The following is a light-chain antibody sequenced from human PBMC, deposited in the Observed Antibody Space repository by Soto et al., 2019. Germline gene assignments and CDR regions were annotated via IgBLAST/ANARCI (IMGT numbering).Light chain of an antibody. J-gene: IGKJ2*01. Sequence: DIQMTQSPSTLSASVGDRVTITCRASQSINNWLAWYQQKPGKAPKLLTYEASSVLSGVPSRFSGSGSGTEFTLTISSLQPDDFADYYCQQYDSDSSTFGQGTKLDI. CDR1: QSINNW. CDR2: EAS. V-gene: IGKV1-5*03. CDR3: QQYDSDSST.